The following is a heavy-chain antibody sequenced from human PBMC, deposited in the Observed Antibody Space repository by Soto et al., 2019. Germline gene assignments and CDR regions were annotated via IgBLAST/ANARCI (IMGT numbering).Heavy chain of an antibody. CDR1: GYTFPNYG. J-gene: IGHJ4*02. V-gene: IGHV1-18*01. Sequence: GASVKVSCKASGYTFPNYGITWVGPAPGQGREWMGCISAYKTNIKYAQKFQGRVTLTTDTSRSTAYMELRSLRSDDTAIYYCVRDLDGSGAYYNDFWGQGSLVNVSS. CDR2: ISAYKTNI. D-gene: IGHD3-10*01. CDR3: VRDLDGSGAYYNDF.